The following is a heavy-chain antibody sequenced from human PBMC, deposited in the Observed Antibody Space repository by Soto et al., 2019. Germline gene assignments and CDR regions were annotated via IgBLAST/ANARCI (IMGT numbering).Heavy chain of an antibody. CDR2: IIPIFGTA. D-gene: IGHD3-9*01. CDR1: GGTFSSYA. Sequence: GASVNVSCKASGGTFSSYAISWVRQAPGQGLEWMGGIIPIFGTANYAQKFQGRVTITADESTSTAYMELSSLRSEDTAVYYCARDHPDYYYDILTGSPYADAFDIWGQGTMVTVSS. J-gene: IGHJ3*02. V-gene: IGHV1-69*13. CDR3: ARDHPDYYYDILTGSPYADAFDI.